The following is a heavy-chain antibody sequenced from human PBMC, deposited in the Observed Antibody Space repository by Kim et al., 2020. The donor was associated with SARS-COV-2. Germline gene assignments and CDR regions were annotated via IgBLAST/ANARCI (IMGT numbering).Heavy chain of an antibody. Sequence: SVKVSCKASGGTFSSYAISWVRQAPGQGLEWMGGIIPIFGTANYAQKFQGRVTITADESTSTAYMELSSLRSEDTAVYYCARGRGYYGSGNDAFDIWGQGTMVTVSS. J-gene: IGHJ3*02. V-gene: IGHV1-69*13. D-gene: IGHD3-10*01. CDR2: IIPIFGTA. CDR1: GGTFSSYA. CDR3: ARGRGYYGSGNDAFDI.